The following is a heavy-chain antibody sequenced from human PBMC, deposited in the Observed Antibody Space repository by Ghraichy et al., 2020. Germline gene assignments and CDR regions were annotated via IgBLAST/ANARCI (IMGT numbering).Heavy chain of an antibody. D-gene: IGHD6-19*01. CDR3: ARAGTTGIAVAGSSWGFDP. J-gene: IGHJ5*02. V-gene: IGHV4-59*01. Sequence: SETLSLTCTVSGGSISSYYWSWIRQPPGKGLEWIGYIYYSGSTNYNPSLKSRVTISVDTSKNQFSLKLSSVTAADTAVYYCARAGTTGIAVAGSSWGFDPWGQGTLVTVSS. CDR2: IYYSGST. CDR1: GGSISSYY.